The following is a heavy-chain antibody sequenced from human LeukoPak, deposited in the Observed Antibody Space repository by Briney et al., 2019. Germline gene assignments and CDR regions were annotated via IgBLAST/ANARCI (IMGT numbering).Heavy chain of an antibody. CDR1: GYTFTGYY. V-gene: IGHV1-2*04. Sequence: RASVKVSCKASGYTFTGYYMHWVRQAPGQGLEWMGWINPNSGGTNYAQKFQGWVTMTRDTSISTAYMELSRLRSDDTAVYYCARVPSPTTVVTPGAFDIWGQGTMVTVSS. D-gene: IGHD4-23*01. CDR3: ARVPSPTTVVTPGAFDI. J-gene: IGHJ3*02. CDR2: INPNSGGT.